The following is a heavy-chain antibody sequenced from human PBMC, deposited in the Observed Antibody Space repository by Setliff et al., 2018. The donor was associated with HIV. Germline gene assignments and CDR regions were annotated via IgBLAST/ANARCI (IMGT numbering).Heavy chain of an antibody. D-gene: IGHD4-4*01. CDR3: AKESGLYSNYKYYYYMDV. V-gene: IGHV3-30*18. J-gene: IGHJ6*03. CDR2: ISYDGSNK. Sequence: GGSLRLSCAASGFSFSNYGMHWVRQAPGKGLEWVAVISYDGSNKYYADSVKGRFTISRDNSKNTLYLQMNSLRAEDTAVYYCAKESGLYSNYKYYYYMDVWGKGTTVTVSS. CDR1: GFSFSNYG.